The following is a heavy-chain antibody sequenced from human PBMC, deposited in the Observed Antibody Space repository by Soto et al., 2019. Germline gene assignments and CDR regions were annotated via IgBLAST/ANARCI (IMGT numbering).Heavy chain of an antibody. Sequence: GGSLRLSCAASGFTFSSYWMHWVRQAPGKGLVWVSRINSDGSSTSYADSVKGRFTISRDNAKNTLYLQMNSLRAEDTAVYYCASCDESYGSGSYDYWGQGTLVTVSS. CDR3: ASCDESYGSGSYDY. CDR1: GFTFSSYW. D-gene: IGHD3-10*01. CDR2: INSDGSST. J-gene: IGHJ4*02. V-gene: IGHV3-74*01.